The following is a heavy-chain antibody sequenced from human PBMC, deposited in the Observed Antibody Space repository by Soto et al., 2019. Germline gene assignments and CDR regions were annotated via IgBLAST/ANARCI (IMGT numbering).Heavy chain of an antibody. CDR2: MGAPDQT. CDR3: ARDGINRNGMFAWFDP. Sequence: EVQLLQSGGGLVQPGGSLRLSCVDSGLSFSVYAFNWVRQAPGKGLEWVSTMGAPDQTYYADSVKGRFTISTDNSRTTLYMHMNSLRAEDTAMYYCARDGINRNGMFAWFDPWGQGTLVTVSS. V-gene: IGHV3-23*01. D-gene: IGHD2-8*01. J-gene: IGHJ5*02. CDR1: GLSFSVYA.